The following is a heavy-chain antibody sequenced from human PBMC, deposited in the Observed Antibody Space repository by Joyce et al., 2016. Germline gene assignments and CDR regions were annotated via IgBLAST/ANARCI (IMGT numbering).Heavy chain of an antibody. CDR2: SIPMLNMT. Sequence: QVHLVQSGAEVKKSGSSVKVSCKASGGSFNKYTVSWVRQAPGQGLGWMGRSIPMLNMTNYAQEFQGRVTITADKSTTTAYMQLTGLRSDDTAVYFCAGTFNYPHHDGMDVWGQGTTVTVSS. CDR3: AGTFNYPHHDGMDV. J-gene: IGHJ6*02. D-gene: IGHD5-24*01. CDR1: GGSFNKYT. V-gene: IGHV1-69*02.